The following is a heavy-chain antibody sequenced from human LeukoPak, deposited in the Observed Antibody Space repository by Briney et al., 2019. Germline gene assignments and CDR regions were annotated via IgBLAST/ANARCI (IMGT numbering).Heavy chain of an antibody. Sequence: SVKVSCKASGGTFSSYAISWVRQAPGQGLEWMGGIIPIFGTANYAQKFQGRVTITADESMSTAYMELSSLRSEDTAVYYCARETLGYCSSTSCYRRKRGYYFDYWGQGTLVTVSS. CDR1: GGTFSSYA. D-gene: IGHD2-2*02. CDR3: ARETLGYCSSTSCYRRKRGYYFDY. CDR2: IIPIFGTA. J-gene: IGHJ4*02. V-gene: IGHV1-69*13.